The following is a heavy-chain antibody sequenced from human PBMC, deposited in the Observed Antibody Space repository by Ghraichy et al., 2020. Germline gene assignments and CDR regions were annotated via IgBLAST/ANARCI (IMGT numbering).Heavy chain of an antibody. CDR2: IKQDGSEK. J-gene: IGHJ4*02. V-gene: IGHV3-7*01. CDR3: ARDGWRYCSSTSCRKADDY. Sequence: GGSLRLSCAASGFTFSSYWMSWVRQAPGKGLEWVANIKQDGSEKYYVDSVKGRFTISRDNAKNSLYLQMNSLRAEDTAVYYCARDGWRYCSSTSCRKADDYWGQGTLVTVSS. D-gene: IGHD2-2*01. CDR1: GFTFSSYW.